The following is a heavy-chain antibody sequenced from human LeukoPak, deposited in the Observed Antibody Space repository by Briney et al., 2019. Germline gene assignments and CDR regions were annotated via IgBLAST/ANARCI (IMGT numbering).Heavy chain of an antibody. CDR1: GGSFSGYY. CDR2: INHSGST. CDR3: AREPAMDV. Sequence: SETLSLTCAVYGGSFSGYYWSWIRQPPGKGLEWIGEINHSGSTNYNPSLKSRVTISVDTSKNQFSLKLSSVTAADTAVYYCAREPAMDVWGKGTMVTVSS. V-gene: IGHV4-34*01. J-gene: IGHJ6*03. D-gene: IGHD1-14*01.